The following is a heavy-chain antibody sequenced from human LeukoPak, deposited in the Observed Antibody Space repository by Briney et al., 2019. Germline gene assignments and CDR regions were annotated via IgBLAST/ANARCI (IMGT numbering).Heavy chain of an antibody. CDR1: GGSLSSYY. D-gene: IGHD3-10*01. CDR3: ARVTPPDKTYYYGSGKNDAFDI. J-gene: IGHJ3*02. CDR2: IYTSGST. Sequence: SETLSLTCTVSGGSLSSYYWSWIRQPAGKGLEWIGRIYTSGSTNYNPSLKSRVTMSVDTSKNQFSLKLSSVTAADTAVYYCARVTPPDKTYYYGSGKNDAFDIWGQGTMVTVSS. V-gene: IGHV4-4*07.